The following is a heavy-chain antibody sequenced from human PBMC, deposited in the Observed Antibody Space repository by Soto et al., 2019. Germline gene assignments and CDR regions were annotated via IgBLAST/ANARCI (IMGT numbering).Heavy chain of an antibody. Sequence: QVQLVQSGAEVKEPGASVKVSCRASGYTFTNYAIHWVRQAPGQRLEWMGWLNPGNGNTKYPQKFQGRVNITRDTSASTAYMFLSSLRSEDTAVYYCARDQWIPYCGGDCYSDWYFDLWGRGTLVTVSS. CDR2: LNPGNGNT. CDR3: ARDQWIPYCGGDCYSDWYFDL. CDR1: GYTFTNYA. J-gene: IGHJ2*01. V-gene: IGHV1-3*01. D-gene: IGHD2-21*01.